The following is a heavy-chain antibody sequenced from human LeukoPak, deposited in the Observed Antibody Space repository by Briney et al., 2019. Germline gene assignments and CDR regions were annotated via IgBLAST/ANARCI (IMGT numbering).Heavy chain of an antibody. CDR1: GGSFSGYY. D-gene: IGHD2-2*01. J-gene: IGHJ3*02. CDR2: INHSGST. Sequence: SETLSLTCAVYGGSFSGYYWSWIRQPPGKGLEWIGEINHSGSTNYNPSLKSRVTISVDTSKNQFSLKLSSVTAADTAVYYCARPYCSSTSCHAFDIWGQGTMVTASS. V-gene: IGHV4-34*01. CDR3: ARPYCSSTSCHAFDI.